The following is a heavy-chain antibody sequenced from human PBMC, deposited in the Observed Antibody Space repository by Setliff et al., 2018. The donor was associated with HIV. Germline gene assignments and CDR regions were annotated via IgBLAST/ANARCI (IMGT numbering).Heavy chain of an antibody. D-gene: IGHD3-22*01. Sequence: SVKVSCKASGGTFSSYAISWVRQAPGQGLEWMAGIMPIFGTVSHTQKFKGRVTITADKSTSTVYMELRSLRSEDTAVYYCARDHDSSAYTYFDYWGQGTLVTVSS. CDR3: ARDHDSSAYTYFDY. CDR1: GGTFSSYA. CDR2: IMPIFGTV. J-gene: IGHJ4*02. V-gene: IGHV1-69*06.